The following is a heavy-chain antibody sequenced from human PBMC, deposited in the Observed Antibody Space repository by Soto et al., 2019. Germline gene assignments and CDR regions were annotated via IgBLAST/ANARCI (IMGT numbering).Heavy chain of an antibody. CDR2: IYWDDDK. D-gene: IGHD6-19*01. V-gene: IGHV2-5*02. J-gene: IGHJ3*02. CDR1: GFSLSTSGVG. CDR3: ARLYSSGWYRAAAFDI. Sequence: SGPTLVNPTQTLTLTCTFSGFSLSTSGVGVGWIRQPPGKALEWLALIYWDDDKRYSPSLKSRLTITKDTSKNQAVLTMTNMDPVDTATYYCARLYSSGWYRAAAFDIWGQGTMVTVSS.